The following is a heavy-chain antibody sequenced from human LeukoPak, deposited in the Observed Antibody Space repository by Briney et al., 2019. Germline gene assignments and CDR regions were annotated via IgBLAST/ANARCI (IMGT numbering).Heavy chain of an antibody. J-gene: IGHJ6*03. Sequence: SETLSLTCAVHGGPFSGYSWNWIRQPPGMGLEWIGEVNHSGSTNYNPSLKSRVTISVDTAKNRFSLKLSSVTAADTSVYYCARQRVVATTNTGGYYYYYYMDVWGKGTTVTVSS. CDR2: VNHSGST. D-gene: IGHD5-12*01. V-gene: IGHV4-34*01. CDR1: GGPFSGYS. CDR3: ARQRVVATTNTGGYYYYYYMDV.